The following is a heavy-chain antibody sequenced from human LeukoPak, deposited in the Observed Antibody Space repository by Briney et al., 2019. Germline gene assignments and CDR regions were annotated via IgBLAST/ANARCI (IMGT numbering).Heavy chain of an antibody. Sequence: VSSVKVSCKASGGTFSGYAISWVRQAPGQGLEWMGRIIPIFGTANYAQKFQGRVTITTDESTSTAYMELSSLRSEDTAVYYCAQTYYYDSSGHYPLDYWGQGTLVTVSS. CDR1: GGTFSGYA. CDR3: AQTYYYDSSGHYPLDY. J-gene: IGHJ4*02. D-gene: IGHD3-22*01. CDR2: IIPIFGTA. V-gene: IGHV1-69*05.